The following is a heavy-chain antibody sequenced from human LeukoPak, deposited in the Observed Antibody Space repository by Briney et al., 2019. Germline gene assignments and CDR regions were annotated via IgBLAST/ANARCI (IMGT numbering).Heavy chain of an antibody. V-gene: IGHV3-11*06. D-gene: IGHD2-2*01. CDR1: GFTFSDYY. J-gene: IGHJ6*04. CDR3: ARAQVVPAATYYYYYGMDV. CDR2: ISTSSTYT. Sequence: KPGGSLRLSCAASGFTFSDYYMNWIRLAPGKGLEWVSSISTSSTYTNYADSVRGRFTISRDNANNSLYLQMNSLRAVDTAVYYCARAQVVPAATYYYYYGMDVWGKGTTVTVSS.